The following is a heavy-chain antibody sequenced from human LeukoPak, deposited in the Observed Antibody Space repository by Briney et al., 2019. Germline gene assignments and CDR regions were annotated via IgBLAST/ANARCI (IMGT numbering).Heavy chain of an antibody. CDR2: IESTSSPI. J-gene: IGHJ4*02. CDR3: ARATRNGYDY. D-gene: IGHD5-24*01. CDR1: GFTFRIYS. V-gene: IGHV3-48*04. Sequence: PGGSLRLSCAASGFTFRIYSMNLVRQAPGRGLEWVSYIESTSSPIYYVDSVKGRFTMSRDNAKNSLFLQMNNLRVEDTAIYYCARATRNGYDYWGQGTLVTVSS.